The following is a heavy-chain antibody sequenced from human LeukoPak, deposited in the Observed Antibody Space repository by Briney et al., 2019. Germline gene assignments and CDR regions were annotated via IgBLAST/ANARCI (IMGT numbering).Heavy chain of an antibody. CDR3: AKRNTMVRGGPCFDY. D-gene: IGHD3-10*01. J-gene: IGHJ4*02. V-gene: IGHV3-23*01. CDR1: GFSFSSYA. Sequence: GGSLRLSCAASGFSFSSYAMNWVRQAPGKGLEWVTIIFGNGDTTYYADSVKGRFTVSRDNSKDTLYLQMNDLRPDDTAIYYCAKRNTMVRGGPCFDYWGQGLLVTVSS. CDR2: IFGNGDTT.